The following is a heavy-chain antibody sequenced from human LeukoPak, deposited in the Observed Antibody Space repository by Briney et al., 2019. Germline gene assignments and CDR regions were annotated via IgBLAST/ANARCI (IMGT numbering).Heavy chain of an antibody. D-gene: IGHD3-10*01. CDR2: IYYTGST. CDR1: GGSISSSTYY. Sequence: SETLSLTCTVSGGSISSSTYYWGWIRQPPGKGLEWIGYIYYTGSTYCNPSLESRVTISVNTSKNQFSLKLSSVTAADTAVYYCARGRGEGRGISMVRGVRAPSYNWFDPWGHGTLVTVSS. V-gene: IGHV4-39*07. CDR3: ARGRGEGRGISMVRGVRAPSYNWFDP. J-gene: IGHJ5*02.